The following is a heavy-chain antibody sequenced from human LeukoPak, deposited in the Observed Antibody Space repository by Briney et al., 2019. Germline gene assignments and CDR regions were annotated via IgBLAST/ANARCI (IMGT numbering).Heavy chain of an antibody. D-gene: IGHD1-26*01. Sequence: PGGSLILSCVVSGIPFRDFYMNWIRQAPGKGLEWMGIIYPDDSDTRYSPSFQGQVTISADKSISTAYLQWSGLKASDTAIYYCARRGGSYYYFDSWGQGTLVTVSS. J-gene: IGHJ4*02. CDR3: ARRGGSYYYFDS. CDR2: IYPDDSDT. V-gene: IGHV5-51*01. CDR1: GIPFRDFY.